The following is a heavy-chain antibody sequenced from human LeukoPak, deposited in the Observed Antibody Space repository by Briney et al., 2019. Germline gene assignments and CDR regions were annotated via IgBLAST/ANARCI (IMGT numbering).Heavy chain of an antibody. V-gene: IGHV1-8*01. CDR3: ARGSAYYGSWSYYTFIDY. J-gene: IGHJ4*02. Sequence: ASVKVSCKASGYTFTSYDINWVRQATGQGLEWMGWMNPNSGNTGYAQKFQGRVTMTRNTSISTAYMELSSLRSEDTAVYYCARGSAYYGSWSYYTFIDYWRQGTLVTVSP. CDR1: GYTFTSYD. CDR2: MNPNSGNT. D-gene: IGHD3-10*01.